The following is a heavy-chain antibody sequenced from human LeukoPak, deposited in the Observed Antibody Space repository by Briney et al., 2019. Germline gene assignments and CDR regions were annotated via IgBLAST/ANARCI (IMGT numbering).Heavy chain of an antibody. CDR2: IYCSGTT. D-gene: IGHD1-26*01. Sequence: SETLSLTCTVSGGSISNYYWSWIRQPPGKGLEWIGFIYCSGTTHYNPSLKSRVTMSVATSNNQFSLRLSSVTAADTAIYYCVRHSGASPHYFDYWGQGALVTVSS. CDR3: VRHSGASPHYFDY. V-gene: IGHV4-59*08. CDR1: GGSISNYY. J-gene: IGHJ4*02.